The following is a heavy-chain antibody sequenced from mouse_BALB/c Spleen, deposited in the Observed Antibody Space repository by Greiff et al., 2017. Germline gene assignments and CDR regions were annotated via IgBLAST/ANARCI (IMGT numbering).Heavy chain of an antibody. D-gene: IGHD2-4*01. Sequence: EVKLMESGPDLVKPSQSLSLTCTVTGYSITSGYSWHWIRQFPGNKLEWMGYIHYSGSTNYNPSLKSRISITRDTSKNQFFLQLNSVTTEDTATYYCARSTMITTGGRYYAMDYWGQGTSVTVSS. J-gene: IGHJ4*01. CDR2: IHYSGST. CDR3: ARSTMITTGGRYYAMDY. V-gene: IGHV3-1*02. CDR1: GYSITSGYS.